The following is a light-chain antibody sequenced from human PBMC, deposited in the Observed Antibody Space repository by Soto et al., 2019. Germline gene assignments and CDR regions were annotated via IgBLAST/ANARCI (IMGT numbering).Light chain of an antibody. CDR3: NSYASSNSLI. V-gene: IGLV2-14*01. CDR1: ISDIGVYNF. CDR2: EVS. J-gene: IGLJ2*01. Sequence: QSALTQPASVSGSLGQSITISCSETISDIGVYNFVSWYQQHPGKAPKLIIYEVSYRPSGVSSRFSASKSVNTASLTISGLQAEDEADYYCNSYASSNSLIFGGGTKLTVL.